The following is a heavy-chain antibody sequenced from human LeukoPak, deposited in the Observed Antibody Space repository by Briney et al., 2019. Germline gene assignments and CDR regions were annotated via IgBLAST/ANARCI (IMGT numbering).Heavy chain of an antibody. J-gene: IGHJ4*02. CDR3: ARGLPRYGDYEDY. V-gene: IGHV4-34*01. Sequence: PSETLSLTCAVYGGSLSGYYWSWIRQPPGKGLEWIGEISYSGSTDYNPSLKSRVTISVDMSKNQFSLKLSSVTAADTAVYYCARGLPRYGDYEDYWGQGTLVTVSS. D-gene: IGHD4-17*01. CDR2: ISYSGST. CDR1: GGSLSGYY.